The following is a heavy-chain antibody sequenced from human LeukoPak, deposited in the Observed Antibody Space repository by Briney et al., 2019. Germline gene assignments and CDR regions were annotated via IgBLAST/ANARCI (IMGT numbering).Heavy chain of an antibody. D-gene: IGHD7-27*01. V-gene: IGHV3-33*06. J-gene: IGHJ4*02. CDR1: GFTFSSYG. Sequence: PGRSLRLSCAASGFTFSSYGMHWVRQAPGKGLEWVAVIWYDGSNKYYADSVKGRFTNSRDNSKNTLYLQMNSLRAEDTAVYYCAKGSNWGSWFFDYWGQGTLVTVSS. CDR2: IWYDGSNK. CDR3: AKGSNWGSWFFDY.